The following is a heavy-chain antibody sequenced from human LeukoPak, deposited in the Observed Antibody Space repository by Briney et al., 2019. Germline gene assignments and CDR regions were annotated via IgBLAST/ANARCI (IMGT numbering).Heavy chain of an antibody. CDR2: ISYDGSNK. CDR3: ANLRLGYCSSTSCSLDY. J-gene: IGHJ4*02. Sequence: PGGSLRLSCAASGFTFSSYGMHWVRQAPGKGLEWVAVISYDGSNKYYADSVKGRFTISRDSSKNTLYLQMNSLRAEDTAVYYCANLRLGYCSSTSCSLDYWGQGTLVTVSS. D-gene: IGHD2-2*01. CDR1: GFTFSSYG. V-gene: IGHV3-30*18.